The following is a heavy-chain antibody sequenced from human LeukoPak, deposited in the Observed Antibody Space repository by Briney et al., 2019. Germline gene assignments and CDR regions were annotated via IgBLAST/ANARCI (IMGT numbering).Heavy chain of an antibody. CDR3: AKVMGYGDYGPLDY. J-gene: IGHJ4*02. V-gene: IGHV3-30*18. Sequence: PGRSLRLSCAASGFTFSSYGMHWVRQAPGKGLEWVAVISYDGSNKYYADSVKGRFTISRDNSKNTLYLQMNSLRAEDTAVYYCAKVMGYGDYGPLDYWGQGTLVTVSS. CDR2: ISYDGSNK. D-gene: IGHD4-17*01. CDR1: GFTFSSYG.